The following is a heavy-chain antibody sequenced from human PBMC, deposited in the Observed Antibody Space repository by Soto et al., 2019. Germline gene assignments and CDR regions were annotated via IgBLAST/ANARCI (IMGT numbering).Heavy chain of an antibody. D-gene: IGHD3-10*02. J-gene: IGHJ6*02. V-gene: IGHV4-34*01. CDR1: GGSFSRYY. Sequence: SETLSLTCTVYGGSFSRYYCSWIRQPPGKGLEWIGEINHSGSTNYNPSLKSRVTISVDTSKNQFSLKLSSVTAADTAVYYCARAVFGEYEDTLLDYYYYGTDVWGQGTTVTVSS. CDR3: ARAVFGEYEDTLLDYYYYGTDV. CDR2: INHSGST.